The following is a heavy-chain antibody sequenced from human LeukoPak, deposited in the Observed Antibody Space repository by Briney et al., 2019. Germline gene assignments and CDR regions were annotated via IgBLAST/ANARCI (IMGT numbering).Heavy chain of an antibody. J-gene: IGHJ4*02. CDR3: ARSPHIWPGETFDY. CDR1: GYTFTDYY. CDR2: INPNTGGT. D-gene: IGHD3-9*01. Sequence: ASVKVSCKASGYTFTDYYMHWVRQAPGQGLEWMGWINPNTGGTNYAQKFQVRVTMTRDTSISTAYMELSRLRSDDTAVYYCARSPHIWPGETFDYWGQGTLVTVSS. V-gene: IGHV1-2*02.